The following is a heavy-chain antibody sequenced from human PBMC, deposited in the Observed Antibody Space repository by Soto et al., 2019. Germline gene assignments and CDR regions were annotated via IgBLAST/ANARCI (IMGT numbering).Heavy chain of an antibody. J-gene: IGHJ4*02. V-gene: IGHV1-69*02. CDR1: GGTFSSYT. D-gene: IGHD4-17*01. Sequence: SVKVSCKASGGTFSSYTISWVRQAPGQGLEWMGRIIPILGIANYAQKFQGRVTITADKSTSTAYMELSSLRSEDTAVYYCARAPSYGDYSRWGQGTLVTVSS. CDR2: IIPILGIA. CDR3: ARAPSYGDYSR.